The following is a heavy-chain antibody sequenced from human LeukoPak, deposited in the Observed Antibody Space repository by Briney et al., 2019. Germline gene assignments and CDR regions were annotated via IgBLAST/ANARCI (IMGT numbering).Heavy chain of an antibody. J-gene: IGHJ4*02. Sequence: GASVTVSCKVSGYTLTELSIHWVRRAPGKGLEWMGGFDPEDGETIYAQKFQGRVTMTEDTSTDTAYMELSTLRSEDTAVYCCATLSTSYFDSSGYYSTFLDSWGQGTLVTVSS. CDR3: ATLSTSYFDSSGYYSTFLDS. CDR2: FDPEDGET. D-gene: IGHD3-22*01. V-gene: IGHV1-24*01. CDR1: GYTLTELS.